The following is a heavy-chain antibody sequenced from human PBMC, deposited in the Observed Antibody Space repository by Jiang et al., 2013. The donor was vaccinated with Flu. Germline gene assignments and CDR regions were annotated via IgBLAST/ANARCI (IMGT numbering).Heavy chain of an antibody. CDR1: GYTFTDYA. V-gene: IGHV7-4-1*02. CDR3: ARGNDGDLDY. J-gene: IGHJ4*02. Sequence: CKASGYTFTDYAMNWVRQAPGQGPEWMGWINTYTGNPAYAQGFTGRFVFSLDTSVSTAYLQISSLEAEDTAVYYCARGNDGDLDYWGQGTLVTVSS. D-gene: IGHD4-17*01. CDR2: INTYTGNP.